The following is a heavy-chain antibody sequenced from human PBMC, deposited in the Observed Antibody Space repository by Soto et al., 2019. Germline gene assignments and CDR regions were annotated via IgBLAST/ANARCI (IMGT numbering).Heavy chain of an antibody. CDR1: GFTFISYA. V-gene: IGHV3-64D*06. CDR2: ISSNGGST. D-gene: IGHD3-3*01. J-gene: IGHJ6*02. Sequence: PGGSLRLSCSASGFTFISYAMHWVRQAPGKGLEYVSAISSNGGSTYYADSVKGRFTISRDNSKNTLYLQMSSLRAEDTAVYYCVKDYLDYDFWSGPPGMDVWGQGTTVTVSS. CDR3: VKDYLDYDFWSGPPGMDV.